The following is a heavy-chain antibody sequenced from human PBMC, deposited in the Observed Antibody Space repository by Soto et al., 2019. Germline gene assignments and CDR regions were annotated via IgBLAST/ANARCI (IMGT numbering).Heavy chain of an antibody. Sequence: PGGSLRLSCAASGFTFSSYAMHWVRQAPGKGLEWVAVISYDGSNKYYADSVKGRFTISRDNSKNTLYLQMNSLRAEDTAVYYCARGGPVVPAALTYGMDVWGQGTTVTVSS. D-gene: IGHD2-2*01. V-gene: IGHV3-30-3*01. CDR1: GFTFSSYA. J-gene: IGHJ6*02. CDR3: ARGGPVVPAALTYGMDV. CDR2: ISYDGSNK.